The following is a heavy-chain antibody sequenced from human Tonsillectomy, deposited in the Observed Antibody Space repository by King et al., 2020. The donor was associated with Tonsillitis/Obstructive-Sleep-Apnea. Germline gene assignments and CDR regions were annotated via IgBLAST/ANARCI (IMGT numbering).Heavy chain of an antibody. CDR3: ARGGIVVVPAAALYFQH. V-gene: IGHV4-34*01. Sequence: VQLPQWGAGLLKPSETLSLTCAVYGGSFSGYYRSWIRQPPGKGLEWIGEINHSGSTNYNPSLKSRVTISVDTSKNQFSLKLSSVTATDTAVYYCARGGIVVVPAAALYFQHWGQGTLVTVSS. J-gene: IGHJ1*01. CDR2: INHSGST. D-gene: IGHD2-2*01. CDR1: GGSFSGYY.